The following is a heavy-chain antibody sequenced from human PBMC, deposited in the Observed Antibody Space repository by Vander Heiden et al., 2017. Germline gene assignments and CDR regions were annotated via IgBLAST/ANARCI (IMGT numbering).Heavy chain of an antibody. CDR2: ISFDGTNK. CDR1: GFTFSSSA. Sequence: QVQLVASGGGVVQPGRSLRLSCAASGFTFSSSAMRGVRQATGKGLEWVARISFDGTNKYYAGSVKGRFTISRDKSKNTLYLQMNSLRAEDTAVYYCARDRADQGHAFDIWGQGTMVTVSS. D-gene: IGHD3-10*01. J-gene: IGHJ3*02. V-gene: IGHV3-30-3*01. CDR3: ARDRADQGHAFDI.